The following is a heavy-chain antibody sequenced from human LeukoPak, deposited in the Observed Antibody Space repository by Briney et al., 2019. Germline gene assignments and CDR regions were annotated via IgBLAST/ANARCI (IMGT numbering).Heavy chain of an antibody. J-gene: IGHJ2*01. CDR1: GGSIRSHY. CDR3: ARVLVGALRYCSGGACPFDL. Sequence: KPSETLSLTCTVSGGSIRSHYWSWIRQPPGKGLEWIGYIYYSGSTNYNPSLKSRVTMPVDTSKNQFSLRLSSVTAADTAVYYCARVLVGALRYCSGGACPFDLWGRGTLVTVSS. D-gene: IGHD2-15*01. CDR2: IYYSGST. V-gene: IGHV4-59*11.